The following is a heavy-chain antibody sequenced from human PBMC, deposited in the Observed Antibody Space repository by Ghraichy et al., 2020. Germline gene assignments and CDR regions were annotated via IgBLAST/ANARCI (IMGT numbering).Heavy chain of an antibody. CDR2: ISGSGGST. V-gene: IGHV3-23*01. D-gene: IGHD5-18*01. CDR3: AKDGATRYSYGYSYYGMDV. CDR1: GFTFSSYA. J-gene: IGHJ6*02. Sequence: GESLNISCAASGFTFSSYAMSWVRQAPGKGLEWVSAISGSGGSTYYADSVKGRFTISRDNSKNTLYLQMNSLRAEDTAVYYCAKDGATRYSYGYSYYGMDVWGQGTTVTVSS.